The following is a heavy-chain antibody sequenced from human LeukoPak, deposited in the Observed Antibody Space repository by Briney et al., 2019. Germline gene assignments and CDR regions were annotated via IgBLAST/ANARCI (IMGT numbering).Heavy chain of an antibody. J-gene: IGHJ6*03. CDR3: ARGSYYYYYMDV. V-gene: IGHV4-59*11. CDR1: GGSISSHY. Sequence: EPSETLSLTCTVSGGSISSHYWSWIRQPPGKGLEWIGYIYYSGSTNYNPSLKSRVTISVDTSKNQFSLKLSSVTAADTAVYYCARGSYYYYYMDVWGKGTTVTVSS. CDR2: IYYSGST.